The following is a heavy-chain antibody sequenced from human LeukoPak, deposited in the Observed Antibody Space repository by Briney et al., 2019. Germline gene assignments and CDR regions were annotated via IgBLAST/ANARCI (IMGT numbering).Heavy chain of an antibody. Sequence: GGSLRLSCAASGFTFSSYAMSWVRQAPGKGLEWVSSIGSSGSYIYYADSVKGRFTISRDNAKNSLYLQMNSLRAEDTAVYYCARDHRDAFDYWGQGTLVTVSS. CDR2: IGSSGSYI. CDR3: ARDHRDAFDY. V-gene: IGHV3-21*01. J-gene: IGHJ4*02. D-gene: IGHD1-14*01. CDR1: GFTFSSYA.